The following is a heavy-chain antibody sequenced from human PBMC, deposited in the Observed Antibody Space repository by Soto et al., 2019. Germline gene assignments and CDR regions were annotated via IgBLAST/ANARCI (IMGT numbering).Heavy chain of an antibody. CDR1: GGSISSGSSY. Sequence: SETLSLTCTVSGGSISSGSSYWGWIRQPPGKGLEWIGSIYYLGNTYYNPSLGGRVTISVDTSKNQFSLKLSSVTAADMAVYYCARLYRYYFDYWGQGTLVTVSS. J-gene: IGHJ4*02. CDR2: IYYLGNT. CDR3: ARLYRYYFDY. D-gene: IGHD1-26*01. V-gene: IGHV4-39*01.